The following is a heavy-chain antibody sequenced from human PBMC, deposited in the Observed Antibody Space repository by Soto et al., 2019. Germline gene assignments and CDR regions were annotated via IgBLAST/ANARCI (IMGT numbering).Heavy chain of an antibody. J-gene: IGHJ4*02. Sequence: GGSLRLSCAASGVIFSDYYMSWIRQAPGKGLEWISYISSSDNIIYYADSVKGRFTISRDNAKNSLYLQMNSLRAEDTAVYYCARDRGYYDSSGYFDYWGQGTLVTVSS. D-gene: IGHD3-22*01. CDR3: ARDRGYYDSSGYFDY. V-gene: IGHV3-11*01. CDR1: GVIFSDYY. CDR2: ISSSDNII.